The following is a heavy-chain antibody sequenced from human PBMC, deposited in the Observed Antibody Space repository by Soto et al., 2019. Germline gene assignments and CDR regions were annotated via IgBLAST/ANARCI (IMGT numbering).Heavy chain of an antibody. V-gene: IGHV3-23*01. CDR3: AKGGGYYDFWSGYYNVDYYYYYMDV. D-gene: IGHD3-3*01. Sequence: GGSLRLSCAASGFTFSSYAMSWVRQAPGKGLEWVSAISGSGGSTYYADSVKGRFTISRDNSKNTLYLQMNSLGAEDTAVYYCAKGGGYYDFWSGYYNVDYYYYYMDVWGKGTTVTVSS. CDR1: GFTFSSYA. J-gene: IGHJ6*03. CDR2: ISGSGGST.